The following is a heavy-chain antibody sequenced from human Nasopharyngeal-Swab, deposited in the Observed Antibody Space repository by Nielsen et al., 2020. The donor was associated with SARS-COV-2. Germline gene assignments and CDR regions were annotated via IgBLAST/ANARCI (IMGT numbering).Heavy chain of an antibody. CDR3: ARGWFGDLPYYLDY. V-gene: IGHV3-9*01. J-gene: IGHJ4*02. CDR1: GFKIGNYA. Sequence: SLKISCTASGFKIGNYAMHWVRQRPGKGLEWVSGISWNSGSIGYADYVRGRFTISRDGAKNSLNLQMNSLKSEDTALYYCARGWFGDLPYYLDYWGQGTLVTVSS. D-gene: IGHD3-10*01. CDR2: ISWNSGSI.